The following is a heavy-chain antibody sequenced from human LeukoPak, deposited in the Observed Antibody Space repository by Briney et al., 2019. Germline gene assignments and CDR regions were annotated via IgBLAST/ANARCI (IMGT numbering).Heavy chain of an antibody. CDR2: IYPGDSDT. D-gene: IGHD1-26*01. V-gene: IGHV5-51*01. J-gene: IGHJ4*02. CDR3: ARSVVGANNLLDY. Sequence: GESLKISCKGSGYSFTSHWIGWVRQMPGKGLEWMGIIYPGDSDTSYSPSFQGQVTISADKSISTAYLQWSSLKASDTAMYCCARSVVGANNLLDYWGQGTLVTVSS. CDR1: GYSFTSHW.